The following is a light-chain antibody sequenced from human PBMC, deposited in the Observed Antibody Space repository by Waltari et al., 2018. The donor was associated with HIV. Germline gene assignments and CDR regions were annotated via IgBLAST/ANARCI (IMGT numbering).Light chain of an antibody. Sequence: QSALTQPASVSGSPGQSITISCTGTSSDVGGYNYVSWYQQHPGKAPKPMIYEVSNRPSGVSNRFSGSKAGNTASLTISGLQAEDEADYYCSSYTSSSTLDRVFGGGTKLTVL. CDR3: SSYTSSSTLDRV. J-gene: IGLJ3*02. CDR1: SSDVGGYNY. CDR2: EVS. V-gene: IGLV2-14*01.